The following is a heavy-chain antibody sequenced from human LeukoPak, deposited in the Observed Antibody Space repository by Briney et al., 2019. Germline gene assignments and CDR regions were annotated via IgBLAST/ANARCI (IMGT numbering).Heavy chain of an antibody. CDR3: ATEHRHCASTSCYGGY. CDR2: INPNSGGT. CDR1: GYTFTGYY. J-gene: IGHJ4*02. D-gene: IGHD2-2*01. Sequence: ASVKVSCKASGYTFTGYYMHWVRPAPGQGLEWMGWINPNSGGTNYAQRFQGRVTMTRDTSISTAYMELSNLRSDDTAVYYCATEHRHCASTSCYGGYWGQGTLVTVSS. V-gene: IGHV1-2*02.